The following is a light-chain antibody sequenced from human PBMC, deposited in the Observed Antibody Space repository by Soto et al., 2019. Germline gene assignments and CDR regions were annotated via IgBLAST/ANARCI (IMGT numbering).Light chain of an antibody. J-gene: IGKJ3*01. CDR3: QQYYSYPFT. Sequence: AIRITQSPSSFSASTGDRVTITCRASPGISSYLAWYQQKPGKAPKLLIYAASTLQSGVPSRFSGSGSGTDFTLTISCLQSEDFATYYCQQYYSYPFTFGPGTKVDIK. V-gene: IGKV1-8*01. CDR1: PGISSY. CDR2: AAS.